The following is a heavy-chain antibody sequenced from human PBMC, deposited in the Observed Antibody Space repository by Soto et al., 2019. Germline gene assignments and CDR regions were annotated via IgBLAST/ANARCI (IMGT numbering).Heavy chain of an antibody. CDR2: VYYTGST. V-gene: IGHV4-39*02. Sequence: SETLSLTCSVSGASIRSSGYYWTWIRQPPGKGLEWIGSVYYTGSTNPSPSLKGRLTMSVDTAKSHFSLELGSVTAADTALYYCAIGKVGVGEYLDCWGQGALVTVSS. J-gene: IGHJ4*02. CDR1: GASIRSSGYY. CDR3: AIGKVGVGEYLDC. D-gene: IGHD3-10*01.